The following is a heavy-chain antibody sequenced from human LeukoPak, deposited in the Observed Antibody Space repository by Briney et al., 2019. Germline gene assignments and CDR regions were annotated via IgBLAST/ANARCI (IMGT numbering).Heavy chain of an antibody. J-gene: IGHJ4*02. CDR1: GGSISSSSYY. CDR3: ARGLGHEASH. V-gene: IGHV4-39*01. D-gene: IGHD7-27*01. CDR2: IYYSGST. Sequence: ASETLSLTCTVSGGSISSSSYYWGWIRQPPGKGLEWIGSIYYSGSTYYNPSLKSRVTISVDTSKNQFSLKLSSVTAADTAVYYCARGLGHEASHWGQGTLVTVSS.